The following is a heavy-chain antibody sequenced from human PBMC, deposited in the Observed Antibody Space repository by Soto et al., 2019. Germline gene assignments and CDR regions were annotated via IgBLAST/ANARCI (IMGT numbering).Heavy chain of an antibody. CDR2: FDPEDGET. V-gene: IGHV1-24*01. J-gene: IGHJ4*02. D-gene: IGHD3-10*02. CDR3: ATAVRGGTYYYFDY. Sequence: ASVKVSCKVSGYTLTELSMHWVRQAPGKGLEWMGGFDPEDGETIYAQKFQGRVTMTEDTSTDTAYMELSSLRSEDTAVYYCATAVRGGTYYYFDYWGQGTLVTVPS. CDR1: GYTLTELS.